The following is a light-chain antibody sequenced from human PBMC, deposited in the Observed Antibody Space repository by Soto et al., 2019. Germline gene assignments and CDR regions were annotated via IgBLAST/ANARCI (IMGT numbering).Light chain of an antibody. CDR2: AAS. J-gene: IGKJ1*01. CDR3: LQHIAFPRT. CDR1: QDIGNN. Sequence: DIQMTQFPSSLSASVRDTVTITCRASQDIGNNLGWYQQKPGKAPKRLIYAASTLQSGVPSRFSGSGSGTRFTLTISNLQPEDFATYYCLQHIAFPRTFGQGTKVDIK. V-gene: IGKV1-17*02.